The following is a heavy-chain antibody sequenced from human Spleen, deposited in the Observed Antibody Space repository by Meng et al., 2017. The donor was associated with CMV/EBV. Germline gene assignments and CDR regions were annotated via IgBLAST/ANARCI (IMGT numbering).Heavy chain of an antibody. J-gene: IGHJ4*02. D-gene: IGHD6-6*01. CDR3: VRDSGRSSGLRDY. V-gene: IGHV3-30*04. CDR2: ISYDGSNK. CDR1: GFTFSSYT. Sequence: VASGFTFSSYTMHWVRQAPGKGLEWVAVISYDGSNKYYGDSVKGRFTISRDNSKNTLYLQMHSLRAEDTAVYYCVRDSGRSSGLRDYWGQGTLVTVSS.